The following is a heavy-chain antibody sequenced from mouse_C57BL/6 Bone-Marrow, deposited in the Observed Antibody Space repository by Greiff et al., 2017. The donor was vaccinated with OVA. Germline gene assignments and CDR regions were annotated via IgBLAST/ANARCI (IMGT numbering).Heavy chain of an antibody. Sequence: QVQLQQPGTELVKPGASVKLSCKASGYTFTSYWMHWVKQRPGQGLEWIGNINPSNGGTNYNEKFKSKATLTVDKSSSTVYMQLSSLTSEDSAVYYCARTTVVATNFDYWGQGTTLTVSS. J-gene: IGHJ2*01. V-gene: IGHV1-53*01. CDR1: GYTFTSYW. CDR3: ARTTVVATNFDY. CDR2: INPSNGGT. D-gene: IGHD1-1*01.